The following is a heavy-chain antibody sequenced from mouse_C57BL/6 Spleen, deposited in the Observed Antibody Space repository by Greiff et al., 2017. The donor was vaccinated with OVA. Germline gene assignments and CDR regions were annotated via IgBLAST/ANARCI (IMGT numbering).Heavy chain of an antibody. D-gene: IGHD1-1*01. CDR2: IYPGDGDT. Sequence: LVESGPELVKPGASVKISCKASGYAFSSSWMNWVKQRPGKGLEWIGRIYPGDGDTNYNGKFKGKATLTADKSSSTAYMQLSSLTSEDSAVYFCARYLITTVVAIDYWGQGTTLTVSS. CDR3: ARYLITTVVAIDY. CDR1: GYAFSSSW. V-gene: IGHV1-82*01. J-gene: IGHJ2*01.